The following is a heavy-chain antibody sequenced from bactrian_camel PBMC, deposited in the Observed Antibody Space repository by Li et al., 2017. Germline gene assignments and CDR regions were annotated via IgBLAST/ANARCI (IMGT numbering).Heavy chain of an antibody. CDR2: TDSDGSI. CDR1: AYTGGPFY. J-gene: IGHJ7*01. V-gene: IGHV3S53*01. D-gene: IGHD2*01. Sequence: VQLVESGGGSVQAGGSLRLSCAASAYTGGPFYMAYFRQAPGKEREGVAATDSDGSISYADSVKGRFTVSKDNSKNTLYLQMDNLGPEDTAMYYCTADPPPRLGGYCFAPVMRDASVQYWGKGTQVTVS.